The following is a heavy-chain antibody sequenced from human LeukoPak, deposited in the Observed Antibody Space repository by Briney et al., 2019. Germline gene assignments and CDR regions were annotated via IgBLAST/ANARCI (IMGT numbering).Heavy chain of an antibody. J-gene: IGHJ6*03. D-gene: IGHD3-22*01. CDR1: GGSISSSSYY. CDR3: ARGDYYDSSGWYYYYMDV. V-gene: IGHV4-39*07. Sequence: PSETLSLTCTVSGGSISSSSYYWGWIRQPPGKGLEWIGSIYYSGSTYYNPSLKSRVTISVDTSKNQFSLKLSSVTAADTAVYYCARGDYYDSSGWYYYYMDVWGKGTTVTISS. CDR2: IYYSGST.